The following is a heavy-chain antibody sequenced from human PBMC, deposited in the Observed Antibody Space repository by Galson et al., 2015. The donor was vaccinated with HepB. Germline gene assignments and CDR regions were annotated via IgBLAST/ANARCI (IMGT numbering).Heavy chain of an antibody. Sequence: SLRLSCAASAFALSYYGMHWVRQAPSKGPEWVAAISSDGSTKYYIDSVKGRFTISRDNSKNTLYLQMNSLGAEDTAVYYCARDADVTGEYWYFDLWGRGTLVIVSS. D-gene: IGHD1-14*01. CDR3: ARDADVTGEYWYFDL. J-gene: IGHJ2*01. CDR1: AFALSYYG. CDR2: ISSDGSTK. V-gene: IGHV3-30*12.